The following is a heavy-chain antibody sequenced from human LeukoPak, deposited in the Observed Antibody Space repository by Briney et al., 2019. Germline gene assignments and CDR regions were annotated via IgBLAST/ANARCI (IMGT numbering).Heavy chain of an antibody. Sequence: GGSLRLSCAASGFTFSTSAMSWVRQAPGKGLEWVSSISTTAGNTYYADSVKGRFTISRDNSNNTLYLQMNSLTAEDTAVYYCTKRAEFGGFDPWGQGTLVTVSS. V-gene: IGHV3-23*01. CDR1: GFTFSTSA. J-gene: IGHJ5*02. CDR2: ISTTAGNT. D-gene: IGHD3-10*01. CDR3: TKRAEFGGFDP.